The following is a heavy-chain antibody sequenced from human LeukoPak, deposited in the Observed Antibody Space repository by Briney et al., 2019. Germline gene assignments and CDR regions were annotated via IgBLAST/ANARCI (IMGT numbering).Heavy chain of an antibody. CDR2: IWYDGSNK. J-gene: IGHJ5*02. D-gene: IGHD3-10*01. Sequence: GGSLRLPCAASGFTFCSYGMHWVRQAPGKGPEWVAVIWYDGSNKYYADSVKGRFTISRDNSKNTLYLQMNSLRAEDTAVYYCARDPSDYYGSGRRRTDNWFDPWGQGTLVTVSS. V-gene: IGHV3-33*01. CDR3: ARDPSDYYGSGRRRTDNWFDP. CDR1: GFTFCSYG.